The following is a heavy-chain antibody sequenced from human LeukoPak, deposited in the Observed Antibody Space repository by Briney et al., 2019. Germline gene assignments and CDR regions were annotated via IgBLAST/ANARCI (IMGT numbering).Heavy chain of an antibody. CDR2: IHYTGST. V-gene: IGHV4-59*02. J-gene: IGHJ4*02. CDR3: ASQYYYDSSGYHMDY. Sequence: SETLSLTCTVSGGSVSNYYWSWIRQPPGKGLQWIGVIHYTGSTTYNPSLNSRLTISVDRSKNQFSLKLSSVTAADTAVYYCASQYYYDSSGYHMDYWGQGTLVTVSS. D-gene: IGHD3-22*01. CDR1: GGSVSNYY.